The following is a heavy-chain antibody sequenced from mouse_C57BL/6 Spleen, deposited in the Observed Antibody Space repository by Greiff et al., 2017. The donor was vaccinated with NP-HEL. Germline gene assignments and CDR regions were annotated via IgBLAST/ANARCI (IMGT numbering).Heavy chain of an antibody. CDR2: ISDGGSYT. J-gene: IGHJ3*01. CDR3: AREDYYYGSGYAY. CDR1: GFTFSSYA. Sequence: DVHLVESGGGLVKPGGSLKLSCAASGFTFSSYAMSWVRQTPEKRLEWVATISDGGSYTYYPDNVKGRFTISRDNAKNNLYLQMSHLKSENTAMYYCAREDYYYGSGYAYWGQGTLVTVSA. V-gene: IGHV5-4*01. D-gene: IGHD1-1*01.